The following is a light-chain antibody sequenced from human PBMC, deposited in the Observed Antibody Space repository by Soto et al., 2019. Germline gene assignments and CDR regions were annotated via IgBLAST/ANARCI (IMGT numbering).Light chain of an antibody. CDR2: SAS. V-gene: IGKV1-39*01. Sequence: DIQMTQSPSSVSAFVGESVTITCHASQRISAFLNWYHQKPGKAPKLLIYSASYLQSGVPSNFSGSGSGTDFTLSIVTLQPEDSGTYFCQQSYRLPLTFGGETKVDIK. CDR3: QQSYRLPLT. CDR1: QRISAF. J-gene: IGKJ4*02.